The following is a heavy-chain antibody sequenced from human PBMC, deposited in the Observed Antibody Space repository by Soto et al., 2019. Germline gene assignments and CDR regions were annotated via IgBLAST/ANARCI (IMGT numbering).Heavy chain of an antibody. CDR3: ARETHTTYYFDY. J-gene: IGHJ4*02. CDR2: IWFDGSNK. D-gene: IGHD1-26*01. V-gene: IGHV3-33*01. Sequence: QVQLVESGGGVVQPGRSLRLSCAASGFTFSNYGMHWVRQAPGKGLEWVAIIWFDGSNKYHADSVKGRFTISRDNSKNTLYLQMNSLRAEDTAVYYCARETHTTYYFDYWGQGTLVTVSS. CDR1: GFTFSNYG.